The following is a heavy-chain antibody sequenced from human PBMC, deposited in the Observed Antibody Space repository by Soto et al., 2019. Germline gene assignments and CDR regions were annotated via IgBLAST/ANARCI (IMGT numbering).Heavy chain of an antibody. CDR3: ARHVGLEGADYYGMDV. CDR2: IYYSGST. V-gene: IGHV4-39*01. Sequence: PSETPSITSTVSSGSLSSSSYYWALIRSPPGEGLEWIGGIYYSGSTYYNPSLKSRVTISVETSKNQFSLKLSSVTAADTAVYYCARHVGLEGADYYGMDVWGQGTTVT. J-gene: IGHJ6*02. CDR1: SGSLSSSSYY. D-gene: IGHD3-16*01.